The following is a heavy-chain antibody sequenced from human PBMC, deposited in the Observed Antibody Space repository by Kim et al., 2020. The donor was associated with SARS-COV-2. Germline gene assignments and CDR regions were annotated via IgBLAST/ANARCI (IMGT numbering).Heavy chain of an antibody. CDR2: IYYSGST. J-gene: IGHJ5*02. Sequence: SETLSLTCTVSGGSISSYYWSWIRQPPGKGLEWIGYIYYSGSTNYNPSLKSRVTISVDTSKNQFSLKLSSVTAADTAVYYCARAGQNKDDILTGYSWFDPWGQGTLVTVSS. CDR3: ARAGQNKDDILTGYSWFDP. D-gene: IGHD3-9*01. CDR1: GGSISSYY. V-gene: IGHV4-59*01.